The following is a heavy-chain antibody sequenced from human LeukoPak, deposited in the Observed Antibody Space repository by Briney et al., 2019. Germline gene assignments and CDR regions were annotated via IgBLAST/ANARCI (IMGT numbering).Heavy chain of an antibody. V-gene: IGHV3-74*01. D-gene: IGHD6-19*01. CDR1: ELTFSDSW. CDR2: ISADGTTT. J-gene: IGHJ4*02. Sequence: GGSLRLSCADSELTFSDSWMHWVRQAPGKGLVWVSHISADGTTTTYADSVKGRFTISRDNSKNTLYLQMNSLRAEDTAVYYCADSSGWYSGPGIDYWGQGTLVTVSS. CDR3: ADSSGWYSGPGIDY.